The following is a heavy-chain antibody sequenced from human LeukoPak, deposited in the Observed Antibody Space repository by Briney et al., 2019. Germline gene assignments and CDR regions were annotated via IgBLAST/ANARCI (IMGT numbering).Heavy chain of an antibody. CDR2: ISYDGSNK. J-gene: IGHJ6*02. D-gene: IGHD1-26*01. Sequence: PGGSLRLSCAASGFTFSSYGMHWVRQAPGKGLEWVAVISYDGSNKYYADSVKGRFTISRDNSKNTLYLQMNSLRAEDTAVYYCAEHYEGATLDVWGQGTTVTVSS. CDR3: AEHYEGATLDV. CDR1: GFTFSSYG. V-gene: IGHV3-30*18.